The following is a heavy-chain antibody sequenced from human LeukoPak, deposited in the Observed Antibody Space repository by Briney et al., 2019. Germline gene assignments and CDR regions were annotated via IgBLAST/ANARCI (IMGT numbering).Heavy chain of an antibody. J-gene: IGHJ4*02. CDR1: GGTISSYY. CDR2: IHYSGST. V-gene: IGHV4-59*08. D-gene: IGHD6-19*01. CDR3: ARWYSSGWAFDY. Sequence: PSETLSLTCTVSGGTISSYYWNWIRQPPGKGLEWIGYIHYSGSTKYNPSLKSRITISVDTSKNQFSLKLSSVTAADTAVYYCARWYSSGWAFDYWGQGTLVTVSS.